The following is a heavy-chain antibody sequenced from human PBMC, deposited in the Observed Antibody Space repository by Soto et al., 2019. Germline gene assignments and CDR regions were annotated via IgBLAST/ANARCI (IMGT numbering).Heavy chain of an antibody. V-gene: IGHV1-18*01. CDR2: ISTYNVDT. Sequence: QVHLVQSGAEVKKPGASLKVSCKSSGYTFTSYGIVWVRQAPGQGLEWRGGISTYNVDTKYAQKFKGRLTLSTDTSTTTAYMALTSLASDDTAMYYRARGGFAYGYLDFWGQGTLATVSS. D-gene: IGHD5-18*01. CDR3: ARGGFAYGYLDF. CDR1: GYTFTSYG. J-gene: IGHJ4*02.